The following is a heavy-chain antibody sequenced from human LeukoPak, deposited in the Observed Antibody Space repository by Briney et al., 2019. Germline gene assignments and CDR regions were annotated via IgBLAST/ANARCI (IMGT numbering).Heavy chain of an antibody. CDR3: ARTTVTAYSDY. J-gene: IGHJ4*02. CDR1: GYTFTSYA. D-gene: IGHD4-17*01. V-gene: IGHV1-3*01. CDR2: INAGDGNT. Sequence: ASVKVSCKASGYTFTSYAMHWVRQAPGQRLEWMGWINAGDGNTEYSQKFQGRVTITRNTSASTVYMEVKSLRSEDTAVYYCARTTVTAYSDYWGQGTLVTVSS.